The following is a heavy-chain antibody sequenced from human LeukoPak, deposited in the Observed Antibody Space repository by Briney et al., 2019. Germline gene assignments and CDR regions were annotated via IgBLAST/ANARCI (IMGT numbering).Heavy chain of an antibody. CDR2: IIPIFGTA. J-gene: IGHJ4*02. V-gene: IGHV1-69*01. Sequence: SVKVSCKASGGTFSSYAISRVRQAPGQGLEWMGGIIPIFGTANYAQKFQGRVTITADESTSTAYMELSSLRSEDTAVYYCAVLAAAVPFDYWGQGTLVTVSS. CDR1: GGTFSSYA. D-gene: IGHD2-2*01. CDR3: AVLAAAVPFDY.